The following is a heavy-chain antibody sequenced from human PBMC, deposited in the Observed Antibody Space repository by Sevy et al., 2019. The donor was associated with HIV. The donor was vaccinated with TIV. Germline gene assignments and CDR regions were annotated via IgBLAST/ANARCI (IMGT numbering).Heavy chain of an antibody. Sequence: GGSLRLSCAASGFTFSSYGMHWVRQAPGKGLGWVAFIRYDGSNKYYADSVKGRFTISRDNSKNTLYLQMNSLRAEDTAVYYCAKDVSGSSRAVEHWGQGTLVTVSS. CDR2: IRYDGSNK. J-gene: IGHJ1*01. V-gene: IGHV3-30*02. D-gene: IGHD6-13*01. CDR1: GFTFSSYG. CDR3: AKDVSGSSRAVEH.